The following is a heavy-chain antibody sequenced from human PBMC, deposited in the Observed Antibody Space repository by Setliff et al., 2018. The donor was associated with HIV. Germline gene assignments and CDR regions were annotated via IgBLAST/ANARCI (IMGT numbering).Heavy chain of an antibody. J-gene: IGHJ6*02. CDR3: AKTYSSGWCPPCYYYYYGMDV. V-gene: IGHV4-39*01. CDR2: IYYSGST. Sequence: KPSETLSLTCTVSGGSISSSSYYWGWIRQPPGKGLEWIGSIYYSGSTYYNLSLKSRVTISVDTSKNQFSLKLSSVTAADTAVYYCAKTYSSGWCPPCYYYYYGMDVWGQGTTVTVSS. CDR1: GGSISSSSYY. D-gene: IGHD6-19*01.